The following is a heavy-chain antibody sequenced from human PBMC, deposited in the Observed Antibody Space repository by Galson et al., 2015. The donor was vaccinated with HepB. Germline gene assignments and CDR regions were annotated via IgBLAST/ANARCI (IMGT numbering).Heavy chain of an antibody. Sequence: SLRLSCAASGFTFRNYAMHWVRQAPGKGLEWVAVILYDGSTKYYADSVKGRFTISRDNSKNTLYLQVNSLRAEDTAVYYCARGSGSGINDAFEIWGQGTMVTVSS. V-gene: IGHV3-30*04. CDR3: ARGSGSGINDAFEI. CDR2: ILYDGSTK. D-gene: IGHD3-10*01. J-gene: IGHJ3*02. CDR1: GFTFRNYA.